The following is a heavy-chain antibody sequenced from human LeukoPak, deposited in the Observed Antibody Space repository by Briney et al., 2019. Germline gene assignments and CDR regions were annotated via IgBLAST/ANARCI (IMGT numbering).Heavy chain of an antibody. CDR2: IYYSGGT. V-gene: IGHV4-59*01. CDR1: GGSISGYY. D-gene: IGHD3-22*01. J-gene: IGHJ4*02. CDR3: ARSDSSGYFPIDY. Sequence: SETLCLTCTVSGGSISGYYWSWIRQPPGKGLEWVGYIYYSGGTNYNPSLKSRVTISVDTSKNQFSLKLNSVTAADTAVYYCARSDSSGYFPIDYWGQGTLVTVSS.